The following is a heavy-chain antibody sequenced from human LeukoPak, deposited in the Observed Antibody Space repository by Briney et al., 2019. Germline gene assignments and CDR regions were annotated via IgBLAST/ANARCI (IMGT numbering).Heavy chain of an antibody. CDR1: GFNFRDAW. J-gene: IGHJ4*02. CDR2: ISRSGATI. Sequence: GGSLRLSCAVSGFNFRDAWMNWVRQAPGKGPEWISYISRSGATIYYADSVKGRFTISRDNAKNSLYLQMSSLGAEDTAIYYCSRDRGGGDIYFDYWGQGTLVTVSS. D-gene: IGHD2-21*02. CDR3: SRDRGGGDIYFDY. V-gene: IGHV3-11*04.